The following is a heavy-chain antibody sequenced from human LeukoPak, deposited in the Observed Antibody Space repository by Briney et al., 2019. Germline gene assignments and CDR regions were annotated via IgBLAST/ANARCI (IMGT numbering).Heavy chain of an antibody. J-gene: IGHJ4*02. CDR1: GFSFSNNW. CDR2: IKQDGSDK. Sequence: GGSLRLFCAASGFSFSNNWMNWVCQAPGKGLEWVAHIKQDGSDKNHVDSVRGRFTISRDNAKNTLYLQMHSLRAEDTALYYCARDGTFRLDYWGQGTLVSVSS. D-gene: IGHD1-26*01. V-gene: IGHV3-7*03. CDR3: ARDGTFRLDY.